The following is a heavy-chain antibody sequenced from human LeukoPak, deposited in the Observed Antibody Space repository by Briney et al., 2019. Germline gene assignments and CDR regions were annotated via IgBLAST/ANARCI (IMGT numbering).Heavy chain of an antibody. CDR1: GYTFTSYD. V-gene: IGHV1-8*01. CDR3: ARTHYGSGSHPVDFDY. J-gene: IGHJ4*02. D-gene: IGHD3-10*01. Sequence: ASVKVSCKASGYTFTSYDINWVRQATGQGLEWMGWMNPNSGNTGYAQKFQGRVTMTRNTSISTAYMELSSLRSEDTAAYYCARTHYGSGSHPVDFDYWGQGTLVTVSS. CDR2: MNPNSGNT.